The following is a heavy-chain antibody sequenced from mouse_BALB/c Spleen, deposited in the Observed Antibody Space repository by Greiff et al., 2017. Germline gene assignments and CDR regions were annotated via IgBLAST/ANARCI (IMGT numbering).Heavy chain of an antibody. D-gene: IGHD3-3*01. J-gene: IGHJ1*01. V-gene: IGHV1-87*01. CDR2: IYPGDGDT. Sequence: VQLQESGAELARPGASVKLSCKASGYTFTSYWMQWVKQRPGQGLEWIGAIYPGDGDTRYTQKFKGKATLTADKSSSTAYMQLSSLASEDSAVYYCARDGGYWYFDVWGAGTTVTVSS. CDR1: GYTFTSYW. CDR3: ARDGGYWYFDV.